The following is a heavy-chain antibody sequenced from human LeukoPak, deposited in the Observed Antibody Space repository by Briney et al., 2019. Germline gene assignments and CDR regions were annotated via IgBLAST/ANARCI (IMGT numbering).Heavy chain of an antibody. D-gene: IGHD3-22*01. J-gene: IGHJ6*03. CDR2: ISWDGGTI. CDR1: GFNFDDYT. Sequence: GGFLRLSCAASGFNFDDYTMHWLRQPPGKGLQWVSLISWDGGTIYYADSVKGRFPISRDNSKEVLYLQMDSLTTDDTALYYCAKMAVENYYDSSDYSNYYMDAWGKGTTVIVS. V-gene: IGHV3-43*01. CDR3: AKMAVENYYDSSDYSNYYMDA.